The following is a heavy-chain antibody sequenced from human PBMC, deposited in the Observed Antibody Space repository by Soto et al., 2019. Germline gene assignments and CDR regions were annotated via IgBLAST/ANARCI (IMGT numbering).Heavy chain of an antibody. J-gene: IGHJ6*02. Sequence: ELVQSGPEAREPGTSVKVSCRASGFSFGDSAVQWVRQGRGQRLEWIGWIVVVNGNTNYAPRFEGRVTPTRDASTSTSPMELTSLSSDDTAVYFCAVTDLPFRPLTEPTENGMDVWGQGTTVTVSS. V-gene: IGHV1-58*01. CDR2: IVVVNGNT. CDR3: AVTDLPFRPLTEPTENGMDV. D-gene: IGHD2-8*01. CDR1: GFSFGDSA.